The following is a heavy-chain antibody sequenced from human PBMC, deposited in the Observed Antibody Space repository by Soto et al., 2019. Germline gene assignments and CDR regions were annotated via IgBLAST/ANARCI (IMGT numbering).Heavy chain of an antibody. CDR2: ISSNGGST. D-gene: IGHD6-19*01. V-gene: IGHV3-64D*06. Sequence: PGGSLRRYCLASGFTFIIYAMHWVRQSPGKGLEYVSAISSNGGSTYYADSVKGRFTISRDNSKNTLYLQMSSLRAEDTAVYYCVKTPPGAVAGYYFDYWGQGTLFTVSS. J-gene: IGHJ4*02. CDR3: VKTPPGAVAGYYFDY. CDR1: GFTFIIYA.